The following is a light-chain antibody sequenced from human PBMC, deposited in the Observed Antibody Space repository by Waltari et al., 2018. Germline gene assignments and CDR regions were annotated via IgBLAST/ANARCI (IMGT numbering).Light chain of an antibody. CDR3: MQHKALPLT. Sequence: DIVMTPTPLSLPVTPGEPASISCRSSQSLLHTDGYTYLDWYLQKPGQSPQLLIYGGSNRASGVPDRFSGSGSGTDFTLKISKVEAEDVGVYYCMQHKALPLTFGGGTKVDIK. CDR2: GGS. CDR1: QSLLHTDGYTY. J-gene: IGKJ4*01. V-gene: IGKV2-40*01.